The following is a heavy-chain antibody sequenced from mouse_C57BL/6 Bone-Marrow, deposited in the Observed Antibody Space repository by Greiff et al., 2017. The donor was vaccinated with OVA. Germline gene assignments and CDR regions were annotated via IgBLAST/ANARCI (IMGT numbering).Heavy chain of an antibody. CDR2: IYPGDGDT. D-gene: IGHD4-1*01. Sequence: QVQLKESGPELVKPGASVKISCKASGYAFSSSWMNWVKQRPGKGLEWIGRIYPGDGDTNYNGKFKGKATLTADKSSSTAYMQLSSLTSEDSAVYFCAELDEGYWGQGTTLTVSS. V-gene: IGHV1-82*01. CDR1: GYAFSSSW. J-gene: IGHJ2*01. CDR3: AELDEGY.